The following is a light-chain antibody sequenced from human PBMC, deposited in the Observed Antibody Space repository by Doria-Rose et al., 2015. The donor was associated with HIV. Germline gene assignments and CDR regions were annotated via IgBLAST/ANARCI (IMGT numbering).Light chain of an antibody. Sequence: TQSPESLGMSLGERATLNCKSNQSLLYTSKHYLALYQQKPGQPSTLLIYWVSTRQSGVPARFSGSGSGTDFTLTISSLEAEDVAVYYCQQYYDTPSFGPGTTVDIK. J-gene: IGKJ3*01. CDR2: WVS. CDR1: QSLLYTSKHY. V-gene: IGKV4-1*01. CDR3: QQYYDTPS.